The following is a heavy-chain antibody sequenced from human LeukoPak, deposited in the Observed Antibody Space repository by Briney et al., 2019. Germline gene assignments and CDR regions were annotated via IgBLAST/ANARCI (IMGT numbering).Heavy chain of an antibody. CDR2: IIPILGIA. D-gene: IGHD4-17*01. CDR1: GGTFSSYA. J-gene: IGHJ4*02. CDR3: AREARDYGGNFFDY. Sequence: SVKVSCKASGGTFSSYAISWVRPAPGQGLEWMGRIIPILGIANYAQKFQGRVTITADKSTSTAYMELSSLRSEDTAVYYCAREARDYGGNFFDYWGQGTLVTVSS. V-gene: IGHV1-69*04.